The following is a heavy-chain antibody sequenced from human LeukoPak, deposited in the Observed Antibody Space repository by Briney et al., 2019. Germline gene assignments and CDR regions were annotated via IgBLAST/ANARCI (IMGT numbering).Heavy chain of an antibody. Sequence: ASVTVSCKASGYTFTGYYMHWVRQAPGQGLEWMGWINPNSGGTNYAQKFQGRVTMTRDTSISTAYMELSRLRSDDTAVYYCARDGVYSSGWYVDYWGQGTLVTVSS. CDR2: INPNSGGT. CDR3: ARDGVYSSGWYVDY. D-gene: IGHD6-19*01. CDR1: GYTFTGYY. J-gene: IGHJ4*02. V-gene: IGHV1-2*02.